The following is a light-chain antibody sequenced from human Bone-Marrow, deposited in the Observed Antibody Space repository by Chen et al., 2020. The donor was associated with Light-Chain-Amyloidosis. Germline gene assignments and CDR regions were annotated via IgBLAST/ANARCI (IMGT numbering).Light chain of an antibody. CDR3: QVWDRSSDRPV. J-gene: IGLJ3*02. Sequence: SYVRTQPSSVSVAPGQTAPIACGGNNIGSTSVHCYQQTPGQAPLLVVYDDSDRPSGIPELLSGSNSGNTATLTISRVEAGDEADYYCQVWDRSSDRPVFGGWTKLTVL. V-gene: IGLV3-21*02. CDR1: NIGSTS. CDR2: DDS.